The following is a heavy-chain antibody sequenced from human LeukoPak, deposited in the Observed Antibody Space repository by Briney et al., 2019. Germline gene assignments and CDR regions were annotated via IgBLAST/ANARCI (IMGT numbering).Heavy chain of an antibody. D-gene: IGHD4-17*01. CDR1: GFTFSSYW. CDR2: ISSSSSTI. CDR3: ARGGGYYGDYGYFDL. Sequence: GGSLRLSCAASGFTFSSYWMSWVRQAPGKGLEWVSYISSSSSTIYYADSAKGRFTISRDNAKNSLYLQMNSLRAEDTAVYYCARGGGYYGDYGYFDLWGRGTLVTVSS. J-gene: IGHJ2*01. V-gene: IGHV3-48*01.